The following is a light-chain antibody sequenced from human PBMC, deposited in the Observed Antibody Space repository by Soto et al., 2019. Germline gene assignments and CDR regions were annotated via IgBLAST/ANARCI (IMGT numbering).Light chain of an antibody. CDR2: EVS. J-gene: IGLJ1*01. CDR1: SSDVGGYNY. Sequence: ALTQPASVSGSPGQSITISCTGTSSDVGGYNYVSWYQQHPGKAPKLMIYEVSNRPSGVSNRFSGSKSGNTASLTISGLQAEDEADYYCSSYTSSSTYVFGTGTKVT. CDR3: SSYTSSSTYV. V-gene: IGLV2-14*01.